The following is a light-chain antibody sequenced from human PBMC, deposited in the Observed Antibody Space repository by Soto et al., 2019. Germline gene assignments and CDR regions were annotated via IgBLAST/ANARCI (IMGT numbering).Light chain of an antibody. Sequence: QSALTQPASVSGSLGQSITISCTGTSSDVGGYNFVSWYQQHPGKAPKLMIYEVSNRPSGVSSRFSGSKSGNTASLTISGLQAEDEADYYCSSYTTSNTLVFGGGTKLTVL. V-gene: IGLV2-14*01. CDR1: SSDVGGYNF. CDR3: SSYTTSNTLV. CDR2: EVS. J-gene: IGLJ2*01.